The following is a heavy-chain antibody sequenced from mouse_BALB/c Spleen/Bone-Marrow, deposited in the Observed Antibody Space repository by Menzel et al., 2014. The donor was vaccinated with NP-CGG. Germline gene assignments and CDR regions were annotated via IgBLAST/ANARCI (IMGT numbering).Heavy chain of an antibody. V-gene: IGHV5-6-3*01. CDR2: INSNGGRT. D-gene: IGHD1-2*01. CDR1: GFTFSSYG. CDR3: ARDSLLRSLYAMDY. Sequence: EVMLVESGGGLVQPGGSLKLSCAASGFTFSSYGMSWVRQTPDKRLELVATINSNGGRTYYPDSVKGRITISRDNAKNTLYLQMSSLKSEDTAMYYCARDSLLRSLYAMDYWGQGTSVTVSS. J-gene: IGHJ4*01.